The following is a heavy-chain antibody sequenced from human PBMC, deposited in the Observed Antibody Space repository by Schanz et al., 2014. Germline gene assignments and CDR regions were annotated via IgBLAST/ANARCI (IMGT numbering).Heavy chain of an antibody. Sequence: QVQLVESGGGVVQPGRSLRLSCAASGFTFSGYGMHWVRQAPGKGLEWVAIISYDGRHKNYADSVKGRFTISRDNSKNTLHLQMNSLRVEDTAVYYCAKEGSIYWDRSVDYWGQGTLVTVSS. V-gene: IGHV3-30*18. D-gene: IGHD1-26*01. J-gene: IGHJ4*02. CDR1: GFTFSGYG. CDR3: AKEGSIYWDRSVDY. CDR2: ISYDGRHK.